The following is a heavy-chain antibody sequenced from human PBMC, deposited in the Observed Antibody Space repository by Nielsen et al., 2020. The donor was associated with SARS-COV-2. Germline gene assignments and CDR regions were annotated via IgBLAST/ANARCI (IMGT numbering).Heavy chain of an antibody. CDR3: VREGDGYHSYYYGLDV. CDR1: GFTFSGYT. Sequence: GGSLRLSCAASGFTFSGYTMSWVRQGPGKGLVWVSRINRDGSVTNYADSVKGRFTISRDNGGNTLYLQVNSLRAEDTAVYYCVREGDGYHSYYYGLDVWGRGTTVTVSS. CDR2: INRDGSVT. V-gene: IGHV3-74*01. J-gene: IGHJ6*02. D-gene: IGHD5-24*01.